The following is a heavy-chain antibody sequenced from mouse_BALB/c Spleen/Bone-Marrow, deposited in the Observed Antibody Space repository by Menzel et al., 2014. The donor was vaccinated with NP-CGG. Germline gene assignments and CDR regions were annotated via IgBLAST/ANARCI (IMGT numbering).Heavy chain of an antibody. D-gene: IGHD1-1*01. J-gene: IGHJ2*01. CDR3: ARDNYYGSSY. V-gene: IGHV3-2*02. CDR1: GYSITSDYA. CDR2: ISYSGST. Sequence: VQLQQSGPGLVKPSQSLSLTCTVTGYSITSDYAWNWIRQFPGNKLEWMGYISYSGSTSYNPSLKSRISITRDTSKNQFFLQLSSVTTEDTATYYCARDNYYGSSYWGQGTTLTVSS.